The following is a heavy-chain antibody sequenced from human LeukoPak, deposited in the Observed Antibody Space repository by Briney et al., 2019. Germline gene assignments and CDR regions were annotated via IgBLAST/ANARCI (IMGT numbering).Heavy chain of an antibody. CDR2: INSDGSST. V-gene: IGHV3-74*01. CDR1: GFTFSSYW. J-gene: IGHJ2*01. D-gene: IGHD4-17*01. Sequence: GGSLRLSCAASGFTFSSYWMHWVRQAPGKGLVWVSRINSDGSSTSYADSVKGRFTISRDNSKNTLYLQMNSLRAEDTAVYYCAKDWTVTTLWYFDLWGRGTLVTVSS. CDR3: AKDWTVTTLWYFDL.